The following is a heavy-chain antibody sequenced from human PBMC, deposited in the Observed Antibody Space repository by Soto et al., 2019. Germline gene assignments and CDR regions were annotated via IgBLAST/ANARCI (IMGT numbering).Heavy chain of an antibody. J-gene: IGHJ5*02. CDR1: GYTFTSYD. V-gene: IGHV1-8*01. Sequence: ASVKVSCKASGYTFTSYDINWVRQATGQGLEWVGWMNPNSGNTGYAQKFQGRFTMTRNASISTAYMEQGSLRSDDTVVSSCANAKRARNWFDPWGQGTMVTVSS. CDR3: ANAKRARNWFDP. CDR2: MNPNSGNT.